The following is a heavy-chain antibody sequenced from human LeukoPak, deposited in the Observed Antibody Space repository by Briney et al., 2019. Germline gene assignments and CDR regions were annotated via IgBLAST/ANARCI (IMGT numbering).Heavy chain of an antibody. V-gene: IGHV1-69*06. CDR1: GDTFSNYA. CDR3: ASQYWVPAAFYYAFDV. Sequence: GASVKVSCKASGDTFSNYAISWVRQAPGQGLEWMGASIPVFGTTNYAQKFQGRVTITADTYTTTSYMELSSLTSEDTAIYYCASQYWVPAAFYYAFDVWGKGTTVTVSS. J-gene: IGHJ6*04. CDR2: SIPVFGTT. D-gene: IGHD2-2*01.